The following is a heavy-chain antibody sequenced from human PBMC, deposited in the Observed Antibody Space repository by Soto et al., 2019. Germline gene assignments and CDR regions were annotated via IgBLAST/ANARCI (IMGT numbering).Heavy chain of an antibody. CDR2: ISGSGGST. Sequence: GGSLRLSCAASGFTFSSYAMSWVRQAPGKGLEWVSAISGSGGSTYYADSVKGRFTISRDNSKNTLYLQMNSLRAEETAVYYCAKGPPGYCSGGSCYFDYWGQGTLVTVSS. CDR3: AKGPPGYCSGGSCYFDY. V-gene: IGHV3-23*01. CDR1: GFTFSSYA. J-gene: IGHJ4*02. D-gene: IGHD2-15*01.